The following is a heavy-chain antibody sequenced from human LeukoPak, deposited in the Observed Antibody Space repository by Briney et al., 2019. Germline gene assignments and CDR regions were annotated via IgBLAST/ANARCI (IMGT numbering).Heavy chain of an antibody. D-gene: IGHD6-13*01. V-gene: IGHV4-4*02. Sequence: PSETLSLTCAVSGGSISTTNWWSWVRQPPGKGLEWIGEIYHTGSTNYKPSLKSRVTISVDKSKNQFSLRLSSVTAADTAVYYCARDRATAGQTDAYDIWGQGTMDTVSS. J-gene: IGHJ3*02. CDR3: ARDRATAGQTDAYDI. CDR2: IYHTGST. CDR1: GGSISTTNW.